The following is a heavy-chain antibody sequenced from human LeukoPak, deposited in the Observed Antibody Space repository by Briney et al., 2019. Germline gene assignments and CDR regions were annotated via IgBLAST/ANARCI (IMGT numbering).Heavy chain of an antibody. CDR2: IYYSGST. CDR1: GGSIRSYY. D-gene: IGHD3-9*01. CDR3: ASRGDYDILTGYYTYDY. J-gene: IGHJ4*02. V-gene: IGHV4-59*05. Sequence: SETLSLTCTVSGGSIRSYYWSWIRQPPGKGLEWIGSIYYSGSTYYNPSLKSRVTISVDTSKNQFSLKLSSVTAADTAVYYCASRGDYDILTGYYTYDYWGQGTLVTVSS.